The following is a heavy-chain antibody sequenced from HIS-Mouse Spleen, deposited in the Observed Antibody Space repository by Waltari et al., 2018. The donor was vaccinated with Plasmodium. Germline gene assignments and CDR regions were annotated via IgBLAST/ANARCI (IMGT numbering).Heavy chain of an antibody. Sequence: QLQLVQSGAAVKKPGASVKVSCTASGYTFTGFYMPSVRQAPGQGLEWMGWINPNSGGTNYAQKFQGSVTMTRDTSISTAYMELSRLRSDDTAVYYCARDLAAAGHFDYWGQGTLVTVSS. V-gene: IGHV1-2*02. CDR2: INPNSGGT. CDR3: ARDLAAAGHFDY. CDR1: GYTFTGFY. J-gene: IGHJ4*02. D-gene: IGHD6-13*01.